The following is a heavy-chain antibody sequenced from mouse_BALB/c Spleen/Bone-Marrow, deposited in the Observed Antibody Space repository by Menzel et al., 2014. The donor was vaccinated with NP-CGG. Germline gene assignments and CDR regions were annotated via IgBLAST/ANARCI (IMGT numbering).Heavy chain of an antibody. CDR1: GFTFSSYA. V-gene: IGHV5-9-1*01. Sequence: EVMLVESGGGLVKPGGSLKLSCAASGFTFSSYAMSWVRQTPEKRLERVASISSGGSYTCYPDSVKERFTISRDNAKNTLYLQMSSLRSEDTAMYYCARRRSDLNYFDYWGQGTTLTVSS. D-gene: IGHD2-14*01. CDR3: ARRRSDLNYFDY. J-gene: IGHJ2*01. CDR2: ISSGGSYT.